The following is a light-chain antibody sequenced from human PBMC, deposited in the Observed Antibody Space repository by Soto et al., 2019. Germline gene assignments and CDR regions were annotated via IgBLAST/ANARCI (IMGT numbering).Light chain of an antibody. CDR3: QQSYSTLYT. CDR2: GAS. J-gene: IGKJ2*01. CDR1: QSISTY. V-gene: IGKV1-39*01. Sequence: IQMTQSPSSLSASIGDRVTITCRPSQSISTYLHWYQQKPGEAPKLLISGASTLQSGVPSRFSGSGSGTEFTLTITTLQREAFATYYCQQSYSTLYTFGQGTKLQIK.